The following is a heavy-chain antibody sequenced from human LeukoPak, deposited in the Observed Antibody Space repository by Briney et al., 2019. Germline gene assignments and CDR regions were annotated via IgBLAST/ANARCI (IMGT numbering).Heavy chain of an antibody. J-gene: IGHJ4*02. CDR1: GFTFSSYA. CDR2: ISGSGGST. V-gene: IGHV3-23*01. CDR3: ARDSYGKNYFDS. D-gene: IGHD3-16*01. Sequence: PGGSLRLSCAASGFTFSSYAMSWVRQAPGKGLEWVSAISGSGGSTYYADSVKGRFTISRDNSKNTLYLQMNSLRAEDTAVFYCARDSYGKNYFDSWGQGALVTVSS.